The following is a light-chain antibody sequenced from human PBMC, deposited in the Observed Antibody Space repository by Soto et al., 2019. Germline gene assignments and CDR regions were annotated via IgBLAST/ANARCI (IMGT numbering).Light chain of an antibody. CDR2: SAS. J-gene: IGKJ2*01. CDR1: QGIRDA. V-gene: IGKV1-17*01. CDR3: LQNSDYPFT. Sequence: DIQLTQSPSFLSASVGDRVTITCRASQGIRDALGWYQQKPGKVPKRLIYSASSLQSGVPSRFSGSGSETEFTLTISSLQPEDFATYYCLQNSDYPFTFGQGTRLEI.